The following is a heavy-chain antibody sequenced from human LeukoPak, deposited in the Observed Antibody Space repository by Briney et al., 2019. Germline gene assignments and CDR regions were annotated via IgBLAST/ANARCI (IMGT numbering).Heavy chain of an antibody. D-gene: IGHD2-8*02. V-gene: IGHV4-59*08. J-gene: IGHJ4*02. CDR1: GGSMNTYF. CDR2: IHYSVST. CDR3: ARLKTGGTCPLDY. Sequence: SQTLSLTCTVSGGSMNTYFWSWIRQPPGNGLEWIGHIHYSVSTTYNPSLKTGVTISVDAAKNQFSLKLSSVTAADAAVYYCARLKTGGTCPLDYWGQGTLVTVSS.